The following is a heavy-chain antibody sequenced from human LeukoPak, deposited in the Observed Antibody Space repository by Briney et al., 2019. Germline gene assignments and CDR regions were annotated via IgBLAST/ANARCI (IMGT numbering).Heavy chain of an antibody. CDR1: GFTFSSYS. Sequence: PGGSLRLSCAASGFTFSSYSMNWVRQAPGKGLEWVSSITSSNSYKDYANSVKGRFTISRDNAKNSLYLEMNSLRAEDTAVYYCARENHYYDSSGYPPPLDYWGQGILVTVSS. CDR3: ARENHYYDSSGYPPPLDY. V-gene: IGHV3-21*01. D-gene: IGHD3-22*01. J-gene: IGHJ4*02. CDR2: ITSSNSYK.